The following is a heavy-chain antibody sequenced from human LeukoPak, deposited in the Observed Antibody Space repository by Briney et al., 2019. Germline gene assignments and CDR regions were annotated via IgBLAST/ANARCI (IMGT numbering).Heavy chain of an antibody. Sequence: FXXWXRQPAGXXXXWVGRVYSTGSTNYXPSLKSRVTMSIDTXXNHXSLNLASVTAADTAVYFCAXXXXXXXPXXYWXXGXXXXVSS. CDR1: F. V-gene: IGHV4-4*07. CDR3: AXXXXXXXPXXY. CDR2: VYSTGST. J-gene: IGHJ4*02.